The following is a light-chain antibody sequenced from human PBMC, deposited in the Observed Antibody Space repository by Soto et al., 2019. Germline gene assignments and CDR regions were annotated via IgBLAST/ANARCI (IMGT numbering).Light chain of an antibody. CDR3: QQYYNSIT. CDR2: GTS. Sequence: EIVMTQSPATLSVSPGERATLSCWASQSVSSNLAWYQHKPGQAPRLLIYGTSTRASGVPARFSGSGSGTDFTLTISSLQSEDFPVYYCQQYYNSITFGQGTRLEIK. CDR1: QSVSSN. J-gene: IGKJ5*01. V-gene: IGKV3-15*01.